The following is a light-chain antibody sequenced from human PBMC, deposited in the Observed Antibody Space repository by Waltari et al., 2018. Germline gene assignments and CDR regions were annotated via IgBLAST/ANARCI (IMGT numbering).Light chain of an antibody. CDR1: QSVLDSSNNNKF. CDR3: HQYYSPPGT. Sequence: DIVMTQSPDSLAVSLGESVTLNCKSSQSVLDSSNNNKFLAWYQQKAGQPPRLLIYWASTGDFGVPGRFSGSGSGTDFTLTISRLRAEDVAIYYCHQYYSPPGTFGQGTRVEIK. J-gene: IGKJ1*01. V-gene: IGKV4-1*01. CDR2: WAS.